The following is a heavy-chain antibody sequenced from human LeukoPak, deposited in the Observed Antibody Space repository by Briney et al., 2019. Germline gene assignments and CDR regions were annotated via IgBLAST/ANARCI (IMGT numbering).Heavy chain of an antibody. Sequence: ASVNVSCKASAYPFNTYGITGVRQAPGQGLEWMGWLTASNANTNYAQKYKGRVTMTADTSTRTAYMELRSLRYEDTASYFCAVVVAGQYYFDYWGQGTLVTVSS. CDR2: LTASNANT. D-gene: IGHD2-15*01. CDR1: AYPFNTYG. J-gene: IGHJ4*02. CDR3: AVVVAGQYYFDY. V-gene: IGHV1-18*01.